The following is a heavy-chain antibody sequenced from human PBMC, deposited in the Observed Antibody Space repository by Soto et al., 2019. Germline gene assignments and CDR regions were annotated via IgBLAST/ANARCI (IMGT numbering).Heavy chain of an antibody. V-gene: IGHV4-30-4*01. CDR3: ARDREGITIFGVAPRGMDV. D-gene: IGHD3-3*01. Sequence: SETLSLTCTVSGGSISSGDYYWSWIRHPPGKGLEWIGYIYYSGITYYNPSLKSRVTISVDTSKNQFSLKLSSVTAADTAVYYCARDREGITIFGVAPRGMDVWGQGTTVTVSS. CDR1: GGSISSGDYY. CDR2: IYYSGIT. J-gene: IGHJ6*02.